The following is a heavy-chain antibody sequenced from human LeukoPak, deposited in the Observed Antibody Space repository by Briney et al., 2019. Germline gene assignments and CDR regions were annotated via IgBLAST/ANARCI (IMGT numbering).Heavy chain of an antibody. V-gene: IGHV3-48*03. CDR1: GFTFSSYE. CDR3: ARERTPKHYYGSGTYDRYFDH. J-gene: IGHJ4*02. D-gene: IGHD3-10*01. CDR2: ISSSGSTI. Sequence: GGSLRLSCAASGFTFSSYEMNWVRQAPGKGLEWVPYISSSGSTIYYADSVKGRFTISRDTTQNSLYLQMNSLRAEDTALYYCARERTPKHYYGSGTYDRYFDHWGQGTLVTVSS.